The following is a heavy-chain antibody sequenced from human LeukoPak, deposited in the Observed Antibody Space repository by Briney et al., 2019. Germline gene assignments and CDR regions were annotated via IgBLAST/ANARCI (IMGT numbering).Heavy chain of an antibody. CDR1: GGSFSGYY. D-gene: IGHD6-13*01. CDR3: ASAMTLYSSSWYAPFDY. V-gene: IGHV4-34*01. Sequence: SETLSLTCAVYGGSFSGYYWSWIRQPPGKGLEWIGEINHSGSTYYNPSLKSRVTISVDTSKNQFSLKLSSVTAADTAVYYCASAMTLYSSSWYAPFDYWGQGTLVTVSS. CDR2: INHSGST. J-gene: IGHJ4*02.